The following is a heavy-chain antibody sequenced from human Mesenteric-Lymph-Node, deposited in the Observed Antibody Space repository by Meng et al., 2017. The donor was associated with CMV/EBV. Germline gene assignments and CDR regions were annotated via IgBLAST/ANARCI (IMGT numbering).Heavy chain of an antibody. CDR1: SGSYY. D-gene: IGHD3-10*01. V-gene: IGHV4-61*01. CDR3: ARANEGDGSGVYYYYGMDV. CDR2: IYYSGST. Sequence: SGSYYWSWIRQPPGKGLEWIGYIYYSGSTNYNPSLKSRVTISVDTSKNQFSLKLSSVTAADTAVYYCARANEGDGSGVYYYYGMDVWGQGTMVTVSS. J-gene: IGHJ6*02.